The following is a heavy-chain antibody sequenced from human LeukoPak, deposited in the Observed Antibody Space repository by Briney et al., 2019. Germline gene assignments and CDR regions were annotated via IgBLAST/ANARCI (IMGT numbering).Heavy chain of an antibody. D-gene: IGHD3-22*01. V-gene: IGHV1-69*05. Sequence: SVKVSCKASGGTFSSYAISWVRQAPGQGLEWMGGIIPIFGTANYAQKFQGRVTITTDESTSTAYMELSSLGSEDTAVYYCASGWYYYDSSGQFDYWGQGTLVTVSS. CDR2: IIPIFGTA. J-gene: IGHJ4*02. CDR3: ASGWYYYDSSGQFDY. CDR1: GGTFSSYA.